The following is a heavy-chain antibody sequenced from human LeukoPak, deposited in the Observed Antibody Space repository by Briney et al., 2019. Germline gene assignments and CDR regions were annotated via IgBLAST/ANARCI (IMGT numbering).Heavy chain of an antibody. CDR1: GFTFSSYS. D-gene: IGHD4-23*01. J-gene: IGHJ4*02. CDR3: ARVLKDYGGNSDY. CDR2: ISSSSSYI. Sequence: PGGSLRLSCAASGFTFSSYSMNWVRQAPGKGLEWVSSISSSSSYIYYADSVKGRFTISRDNAKNSLYLQMNSLRAEDTAVYYCARVLKDYGGNSDYWGQGTLVTVSS. V-gene: IGHV3-21*01.